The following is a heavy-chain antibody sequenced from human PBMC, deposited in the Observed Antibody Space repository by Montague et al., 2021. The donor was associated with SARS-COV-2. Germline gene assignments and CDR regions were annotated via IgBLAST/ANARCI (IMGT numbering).Heavy chain of an antibody. J-gene: IGHJ3*02. V-gene: IGHV4-34*01. CDR2: VNQSGTT. D-gene: IGHD2-2*01. CDR1: GGSFSNYY. Sequence: SETLSLTCAISGGSFSNYYWSWIRQPSGKGLEWIGEVNQSGTTIYNPSVKSGVTISEDTSKNQFYLGLNSVTAADTAVYYCARGRQPVVVPGAGPAGRAFDIWGQGTMVTVSS. CDR3: ARGRQPVVVPGAGPAGRAFDI.